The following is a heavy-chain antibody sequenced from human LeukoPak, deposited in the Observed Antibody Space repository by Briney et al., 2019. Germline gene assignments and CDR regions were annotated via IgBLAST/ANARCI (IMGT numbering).Heavy chain of an antibody. CDR2: IYYSGST. V-gene: IGHV4-31*03. CDR3: ARDNRRDGYILGPYYFDY. CDR1: GGSISSGGYY. Sequence: ASETLSLTCTVSGGSISSGGYYWSWIRQHPGKGLEWIGYIYYSGSTYYNPSLKSRVTKSVDTSKNQFSLKLSSVTAADTAVYYCARDNRRDGYILGPYYFDYWGQGTLVTVSS. J-gene: IGHJ4*02. D-gene: IGHD5-24*01.